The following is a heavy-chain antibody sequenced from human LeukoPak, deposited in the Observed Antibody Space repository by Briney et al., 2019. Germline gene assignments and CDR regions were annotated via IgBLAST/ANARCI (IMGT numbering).Heavy chain of an antibody. D-gene: IGHD5-18*01. CDR1: GYTFTSYD. J-gene: IGHJ6*03. V-gene: IGHV1-8*03. CDR2: MNPNSGNT. CDR3: ARGRGGTAMVDYYYYMDV. Sequence: ASVKVSCKASGYTFTSYDINWVRQATGQGLEWMGWMNPNSGNTGYAQKFQGRVTITRNTSISTAYMELSSLRSGDTAVYYCARGRGGTAMVDYYYYMDVWGKGTTVTVSS.